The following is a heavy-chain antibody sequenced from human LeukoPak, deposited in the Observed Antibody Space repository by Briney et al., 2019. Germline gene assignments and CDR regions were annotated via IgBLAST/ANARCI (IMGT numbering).Heavy chain of an antibody. D-gene: IGHD3-22*01. J-gene: IGHJ4*02. CDR3: ALYHYDSSGYYSAY. Sequence: YWSWIRQPAGKGLEWMGIIYPGDSDTRYSPSFQGQVTISADKSISTAYLQWSSLKASDTAMYYCALYHYDSSGYYSAYWGQGTLVTVSS. V-gene: IGHV5-51*01. CDR2: IYPGDSDT. CDR1: YW.